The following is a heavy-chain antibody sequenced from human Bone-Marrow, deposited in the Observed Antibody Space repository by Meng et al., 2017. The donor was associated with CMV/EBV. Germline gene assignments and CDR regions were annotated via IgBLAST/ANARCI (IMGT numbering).Heavy chain of an antibody. CDR3: AAHHVTGDSSGYQDY. D-gene: IGHD3-22*01. Sequence: SVKVSCKASGFTFTSSAVQWVRQARGQRLEWIGWIVVGSGNTNYVQKFQERVTITRDMSTRTAYMELSSLRSEDTAVYYCAAHHVTGDSSGYQDYWRQGTLVTVSS. V-gene: IGHV1-58*01. CDR1: GFTFTSSA. J-gene: IGHJ4*02. CDR2: IVVGSGNT.